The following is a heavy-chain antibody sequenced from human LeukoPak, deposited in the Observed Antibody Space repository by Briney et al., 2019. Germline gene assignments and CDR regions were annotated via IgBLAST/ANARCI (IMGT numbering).Heavy chain of an antibody. Sequence: SSETLSLTCAVYGGSFSGYYWSWIRQPPGKGLEWIGEINHSGSTNYNPSLKSRVTISVDTSKNQFSLKLSSVTAADTAVYYCARVTTVTTRLDYWGQGTLVTVSS. D-gene: IGHD4-17*01. CDR1: GGSFSGYY. V-gene: IGHV4-34*01. CDR2: INHSGST. CDR3: ARVTTVTTRLDY. J-gene: IGHJ4*02.